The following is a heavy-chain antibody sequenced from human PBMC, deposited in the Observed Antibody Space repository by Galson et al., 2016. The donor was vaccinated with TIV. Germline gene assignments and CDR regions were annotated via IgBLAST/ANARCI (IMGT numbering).Heavy chain of an antibody. J-gene: IGHJ6*03. CDR1: GDTLTSYA. D-gene: IGHD1-26*01. V-gene: IGHV1-69*05. Sequence: SVKVSFKASGDTLTSYAVRCVRQAPGQGLEWMGEIIRIFGTVNNAQKFQGRVTITTDESTSAVYMELSSLRSEDTAVYYCARGCGSYSCYLDVWGKGTTVTVSS. CDR3: ARGCGSYSCYLDV. CDR2: IIRIFGTV.